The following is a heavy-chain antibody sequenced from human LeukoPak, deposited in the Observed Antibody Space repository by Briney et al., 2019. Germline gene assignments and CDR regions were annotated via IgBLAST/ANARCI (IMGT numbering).Heavy chain of an antibody. V-gene: IGHV1-69*06. Sequence: GASVKVSCKAPGGTFSSYAISWVRQAPGQGLEWMGGIIPIFGTANYAQKFQGRVTITADKSTSTAYMELSSLRSEDTAVYYCAREAKYCTNGVCYWDAFDIWGQGTMVTVSS. D-gene: IGHD2-8*01. CDR2: IIPIFGTA. CDR1: GGTFSSYA. J-gene: IGHJ3*02. CDR3: AREAKYCTNGVCYWDAFDI.